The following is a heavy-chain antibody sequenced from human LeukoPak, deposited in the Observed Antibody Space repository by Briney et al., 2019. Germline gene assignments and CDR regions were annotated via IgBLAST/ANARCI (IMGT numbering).Heavy chain of an antibody. Sequence: PGGSLRLSCAASGFTFSSSWMHWVRQAPGRGLVWVSRINSDGSTTNYADSVKGRFTISRDNAKNTLYLQMDSLRADDTAVYYCATAGNYRFDYWGQGTLVTVSS. V-gene: IGHV3-74*01. CDR3: ATAGNYRFDY. J-gene: IGHJ4*02. CDR1: GFTFSSSW. D-gene: IGHD1-7*01. CDR2: INSDGSTT.